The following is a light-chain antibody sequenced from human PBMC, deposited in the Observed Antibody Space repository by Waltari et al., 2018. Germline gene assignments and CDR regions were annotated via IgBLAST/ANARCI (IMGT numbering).Light chain of an antibody. CDR2: AAS. CDR1: QSIRSY. CDR3: QQSYSTSWT. J-gene: IGKJ1*01. V-gene: IGKV1-39*01. Sequence: DIQMTQSPSSLSASVGDRVTITCRASQSIRSYLNWYQQKPGKAPKLLIYAASSLQSGVPSRFSGSGTGSDFTLTSSSLQPEDFATYYCQQSYSTSWTFGQGTKVEIK.